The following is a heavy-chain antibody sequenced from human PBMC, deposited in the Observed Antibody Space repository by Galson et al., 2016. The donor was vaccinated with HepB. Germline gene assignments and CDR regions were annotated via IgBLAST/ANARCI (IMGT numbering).Heavy chain of an antibody. CDR1: GYIFTDKY. J-gene: IGHJ3*01. D-gene: IGHD5-12*01. CDR3: ARVKWLERAYDV. CDR2: INPKTGGA. Sequence: SVKVSCKASGYIFTDKYLHWVRQAPGQGLEWMGWINPKTGGANSAQKFQGRVTMTRATSISTAYMEASRLTPDDTAVYFCARVKWLERAYDVWGQGTMVTVSS. V-gene: IGHV1-2*02.